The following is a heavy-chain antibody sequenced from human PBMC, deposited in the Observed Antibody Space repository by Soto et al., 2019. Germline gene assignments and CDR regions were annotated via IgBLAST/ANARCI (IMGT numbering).Heavy chain of an antibody. D-gene: IGHD2-15*01. CDR1: GGSISSVGYY. CDR2: IYYSGST. J-gene: IGHJ5*02. CDR3: ARSIVVVVAATFWFDX. V-gene: IGHV4-31*03. Sequence: SETLSLTCTVSGGSISSVGYYWSWIRQHPGKGLELIGDIYYSGSTYYNPSLKSRVTISVDTSKNQFSLTLSSVTAADTAVYYCARSIVVVVAATFWFDXWGQGTLVTVSX.